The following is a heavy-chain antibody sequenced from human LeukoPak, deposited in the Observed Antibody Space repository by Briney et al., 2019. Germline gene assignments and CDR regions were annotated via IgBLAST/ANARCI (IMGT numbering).Heavy chain of an antibody. CDR2: ISSSGSTV. V-gene: IGHV3-11*01. J-gene: IGHJ6*02. CDR3: ARGKRACTVTTGGGYYYYGMDG. D-gene: IGHD4-11*01. Sequence: PGGSLRLSCAASGLTFSDYYMSWIRQAPGKGLEWDSYISSSGSTVYYADSGKGRFTISRDNAKNSLYLQLNSLRAEDTAVYYSARGKRACTVTTGGGYYYYGMDGWGQGTTVTASS. CDR1: GLTFSDYY.